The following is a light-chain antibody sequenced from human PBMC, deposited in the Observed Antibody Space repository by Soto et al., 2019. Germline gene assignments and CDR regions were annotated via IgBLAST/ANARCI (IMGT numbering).Light chain of an antibody. Sequence: EIVLTQSPGTLSLSPGERATLSCRASQSVSSSYLAWYQQKPGQAPRLLTYGASTRATGIPARFSGSGSGTEFTLTISSLQPEDFAVYYCQQYGSPPITFGQGTRLEIK. V-gene: IGKV3-20*01. J-gene: IGKJ5*01. CDR1: QSVSSSY. CDR3: QQYGSPPIT. CDR2: GAS.